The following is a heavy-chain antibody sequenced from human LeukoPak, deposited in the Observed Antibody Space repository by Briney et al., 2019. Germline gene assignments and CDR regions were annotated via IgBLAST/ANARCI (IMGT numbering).Heavy chain of an antibody. J-gene: IGHJ3*02. V-gene: IGHV4-4*09. Sequence: PETLSLTRTLSLGSPSRYYSSWIRHPPGERLGRIGYIYTSGSTTYNTPLTRRATISVDTSNNQFSLKLSSVTATDTAVYYCAGAIGTYLGMDDAVDIWGQGTVVTVSS. D-gene: IGHD3-16*01. CDR1: LGSPSRYY. CDR2: IYTSGST. CDR3: AGAIGTYLGMDDAVDI.